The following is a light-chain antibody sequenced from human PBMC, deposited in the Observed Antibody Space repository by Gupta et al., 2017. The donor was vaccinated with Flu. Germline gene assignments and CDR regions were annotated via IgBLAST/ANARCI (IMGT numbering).Light chain of an antibody. CDR2: NAS. V-gene: IGKV3-11*01. J-gene: IGKJ4*01. CDR1: ESIGNY. Sequence: EVVLTQSPVTLSWSPGETATLSCRASESIGNYLSWLQQKPGQAHSLLIYNASKRADVIPARFSGSGSRTEFTLTISSREAEDFGIYYCQQRNFCPLTFGRGTXV. CDR3: QQRNFCPLT.